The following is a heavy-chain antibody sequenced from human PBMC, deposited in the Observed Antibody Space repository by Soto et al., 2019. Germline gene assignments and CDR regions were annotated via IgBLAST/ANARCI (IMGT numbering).Heavy chain of an antibody. CDR1: GYTFTSYY. Sequence: QAQLVQSGAEVKKPGASVKVSCKASGYTFTSYYLHWVRQAPGQGLEWVGIINPRGGNTNYAQKFQGRVTMTRDTSTSTVYMELSSLRSEDTAVYYCARDVEWSRPGYFDLWGQGTLVTVSS. D-gene: IGHD3-3*01. CDR2: INPRGGNT. CDR3: ARDVEWSRPGYFDL. J-gene: IGHJ4*02. V-gene: IGHV1-46*01.